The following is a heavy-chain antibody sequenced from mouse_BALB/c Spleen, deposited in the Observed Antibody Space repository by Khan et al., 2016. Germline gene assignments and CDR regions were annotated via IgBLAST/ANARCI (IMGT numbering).Heavy chain of an antibody. J-gene: IGHJ3*01. D-gene: IGHD2-4*01. CDR2: IDPANGNT. CDR1: GFNIKDTY. Sequence: VQLQQSGAELVKPGASVKLSCTVSGFNIKDTYMHWVNQRPEQGLEWIGRIDPANGNTKYDPKFQDKATITADTSSNTAYLQLSSLASEDTAVYYGSSGVYDYELAYWGQGTLVTVSA. V-gene: IGHV14-3*02. CDR3: SSGVYDYELAY.